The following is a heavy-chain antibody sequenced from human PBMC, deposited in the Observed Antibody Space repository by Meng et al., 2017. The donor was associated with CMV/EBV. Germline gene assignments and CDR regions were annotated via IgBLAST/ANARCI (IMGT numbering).Heavy chain of an antibody. CDR3: ARLPEYGGYYDILTGYSRTTYGMDV. D-gene: IGHD3-9*01. J-gene: IGHJ6*02. Sequence: GSLRLSCAASGFTVSSHYMSWVRQAPGKGLEWVSVIYSGGSTYYADSVKGRFTISRDNSKNTLYLQMNSLRAEDTAVYYCARLPEYGGYYDILTGYSRTTYGMDVWGQGTTVTVSS. CDR1: GFTVSSHY. V-gene: IGHV3-53*01. CDR2: IYSGGST.